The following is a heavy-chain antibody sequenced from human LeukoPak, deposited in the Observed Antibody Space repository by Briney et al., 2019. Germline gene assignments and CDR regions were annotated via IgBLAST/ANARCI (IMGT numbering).Heavy chain of an antibody. J-gene: IGHJ4*02. Sequence: GGSLRLSCAASGFTFSTYSMSWVRQAPGKGLEWVSYISSSSSTISYPDSVKGRFTISRDNAKNSLYLQMNNLRAEDTAVYYCARDRCANGVCYTFAYWGQGTLVTVSS. CDR1: GFTFSTYS. V-gene: IGHV3-48*01. CDR3: ARDRCANGVCYTFAY. D-gene: IGHD2-8*01. CDR2: ISSSSSTI.